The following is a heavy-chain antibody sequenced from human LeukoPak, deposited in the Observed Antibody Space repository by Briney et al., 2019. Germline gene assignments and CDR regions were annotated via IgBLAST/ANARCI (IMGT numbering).Heavy chain of an antibody. CDR2: ISYDGSNK. D-gene: IGHD5-18*01. CDR3: ARDRDSYGEDQFDY. Sequence: PGRSLRLSCAASGFTFSSYAMHWVRQAPGKGLEWVAVISYDGSNKYYADSVKGRFTISRDNSKNTLYLQMNSLRAEDTAVYYCARDRDSYGEDQFDYWGQGTLVTVSS. V-gene: IGHV3-30-3*01. J-gene: IGHJ4*02. CDR1: GFTFSSYA.